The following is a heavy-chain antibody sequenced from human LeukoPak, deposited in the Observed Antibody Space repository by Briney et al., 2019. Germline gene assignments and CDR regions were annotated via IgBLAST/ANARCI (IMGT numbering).Heavy chain of an antibody. CDR1: GFSFSNYA. D-gene: IGHD3-10*01. CDR2: LSGSDGSTDGST. V-gene: IGHV3-23*01. Sequence: PGGSLRLSCAASGFSFSNYAMSWVRQAPAKGLEWVSGLSGSDGSTDGSTYYADSVRGRFTIYSDNSKNTLYLQMNSLRAEDTAIYYCAKGLRGERLADFDYWGQGTLVTVSS. CDR3: AKGLRGERLADFDY. J-gene: IGHJ4*02.